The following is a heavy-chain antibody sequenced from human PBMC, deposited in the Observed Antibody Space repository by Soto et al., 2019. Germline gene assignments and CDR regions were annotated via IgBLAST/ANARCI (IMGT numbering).Heavy chain of an antibody. CDR1: GGSISSYY. Sequence: SETLSLTCTVSGGSISSYYWSWIRQPPGKGLEWIGYIYYSGSTNYNPSLKSRVTISVDTSKNQFSLKLSSVTAADTAVYYCASGLSIAARPHYYPFDYWGQGTLVTVSS. CDR2: IYYSGST. D-gene: IGHD6-6*01. V-gene: IGHV4-59*01. J-gene: IGHJ4*02. CDR3: ASGLSIAARPHYYPFDY.